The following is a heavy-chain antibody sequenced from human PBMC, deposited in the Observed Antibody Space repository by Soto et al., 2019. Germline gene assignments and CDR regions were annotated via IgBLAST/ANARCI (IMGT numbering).Heavy chain of an antibody. CDR1: GFSLNTRGVG. V-gene: IGHV2-5*01. CDR2: IYWNDDK. D-gene: IGHD3-22*01. J-gene: IGHJ4*02. Sequence: KESGPTLVKPTQTLTLTCSFSGFSLNTRGVGVGWIRQPPGKALEWLGLIYWNDDKRYSPFLKSRLSFTKDTSKDQVVLTMANMDPVDTATYYCARVPFYYSDSRGYLDYWGQGTLVTVSS. CDR3: ARVPFYYSDSRGYLDY.